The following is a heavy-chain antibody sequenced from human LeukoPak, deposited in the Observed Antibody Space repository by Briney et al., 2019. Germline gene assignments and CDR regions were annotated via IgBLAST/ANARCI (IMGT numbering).Heavy chain of an antibody. V-gene: IGHV3-74*01. CDR1: GFTIRNYW. D-gene: IGHD3-22*01. J-gene: IGHJ4*02. CDR2: ISTDGSIT. CDR3: ARDRGYSDSSGSLDY. Sequence: PGGSLRLSCVASGFTIRNYWMHWVRQAPEKGLVWVSRISTDGSITTNADSVKGRFTFSRDNAKNTLYLQMNTLRAEDTAVYYCARDRGYSDSSGSLDYWGQGTLVTVSS.